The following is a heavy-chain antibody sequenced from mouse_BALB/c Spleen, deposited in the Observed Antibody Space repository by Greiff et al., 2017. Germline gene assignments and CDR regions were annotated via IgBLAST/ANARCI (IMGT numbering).Heavy chain of an antibody. J-gene: IGHJ4*01. CDR1: GFTFSDYG. D-gene: IGHD2-1*01. CDR2: ISNLAYSI. V-gene: IGHV5-15*02. CDR3: ARIPGNHYAMDY. Sequence: EVQVVESGAGLVQPGGSRKLSCAASGFTFSDYGMPWVRQAPGQGPEWVAFISNLAYSIYYADTVTGRFTISRENAKNTLYLEMSSLRSEDTAMYYCARIPGNHYAMDYWGQGTSVTVSS.